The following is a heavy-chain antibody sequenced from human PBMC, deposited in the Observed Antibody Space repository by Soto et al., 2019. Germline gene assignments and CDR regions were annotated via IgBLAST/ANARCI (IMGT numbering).Heavy chain of an antibody. J-gene: IGHJ5*02. CDR1: GGSISSGGYS. V-gene: IGHV4-30-2*01. CDR2: IYHSGST. CDR3: ARITGNYYYGSGKRRNWFDP. D-gene: IGHD3-10*01. Sequence: PSETLSLTCAVSGGSISSGGYSWSWIRQPPGKGLEWIGYIYHSGSTYYNPSLKSRVTISVDRSKNQFSLKLSSVTAADTAVYYCARITGNYYYGSGKRRNWFDPWGQGTLVTVSS.